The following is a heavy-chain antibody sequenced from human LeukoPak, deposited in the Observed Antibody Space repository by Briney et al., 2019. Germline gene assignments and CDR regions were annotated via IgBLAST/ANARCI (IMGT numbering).Heavy chain of an antibody. CDR1: GGSISSGGYY. V-gene: IGHV4-31*03. Sequence: PSQTLSLTCPVSGGSISSGGYYWSWIRQPPGKGLEWIGNIHYSGSTYHNPSLKSRVTISGDTSKNQFSLKLSSVTAADTAVYYCARGGTVVNLNYWGQGTLVTVSS. CDR2: IHYSGST. D-gene: IGHD4-23*01. CDR3: ARGGTVVNLNY. J-gene: IGHJ4*02.